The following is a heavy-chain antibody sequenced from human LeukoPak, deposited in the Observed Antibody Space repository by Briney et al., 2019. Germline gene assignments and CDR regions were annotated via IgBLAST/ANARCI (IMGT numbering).Heavy chain of an antibody. CDR1: GGTFNSYA. CDR2: INPNSGGT. D-gene: IGHD5-18*01. V-gene: IGHV1-2*02. Sequence: ASVKVSCKASGGTFNSYAISWVRQAPGQGLEWMGWINPNSGGTNYAQKFQGRVTMTRDTSISTAYMELSRLRSDDTAVYYCARGYTWIQLWSAGYWGQGTLVTVSS. J-gene: IGHJ4*02. CDR3: ARGYTWIQLWSAGY.